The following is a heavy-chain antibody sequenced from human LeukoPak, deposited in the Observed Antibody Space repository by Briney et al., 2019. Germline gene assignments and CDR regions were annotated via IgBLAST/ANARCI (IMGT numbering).Heavy chain of an antibody. CDR3: ARASGDYGHFDY. D-gene: IGHD4-17*01. CDR1: GFTFSSYS. J-gene: IGHJ4*02. CDR2: ISSSSSYI. Sequence: PGGYLRLSCAASGFTFSSYSMNWVRQAPGKGLEWVSSISSSSSYIYYADSVKGRFTISRDNAKNSLYLQMNSLRAEDTAVYYCARASGDYGHFDYWGQGTLVTVSS. V-gene: IGHV3-21*01.